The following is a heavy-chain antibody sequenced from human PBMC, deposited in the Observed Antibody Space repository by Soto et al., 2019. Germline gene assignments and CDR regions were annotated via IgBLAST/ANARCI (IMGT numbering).Heavy chain of an antibody. CDR1: GGSISSGGYY. V-gene: IGHV4-31*03. D-gene: IGHD6-19*01. CDR3: ARDQGSGWYVYYFXY. Sequence: SETLSLTCTVSGGSISSGGYYWSWIRQHPGKGLEWIGYIYYSGSTYYNPSLKSRVTISVDTSKNQFSLKLSSVTAADTAVYYCARDQGSGWYVYYFXYWGQGTLVTVSS. J-gene: IGHJ4*02. CDR2: IYYSGST.